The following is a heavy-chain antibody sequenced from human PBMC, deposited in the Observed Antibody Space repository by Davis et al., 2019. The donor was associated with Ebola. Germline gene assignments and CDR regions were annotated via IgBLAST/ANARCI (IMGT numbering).Heavy chain of an antibody. CDR1: GFTFSRCA. V-gene: IGHV3-30-3*02. CDR2: ISYDGSNK. Sequence: GGSLRLSCAGSGFTFSRCAMHWVRQAPGKGLEWVAVISYDGSNKYYADSVKGRFTISRDNSKNTLYLQMNSLRPEDTAVYYCAKDRGYSSGWYGYYFDYWGQGTLVTVSS. J-gene: IGHJ4*02. CDR3: AKDRGYSSGWYGYYFDY. D-gene: IGHD6-19*01.